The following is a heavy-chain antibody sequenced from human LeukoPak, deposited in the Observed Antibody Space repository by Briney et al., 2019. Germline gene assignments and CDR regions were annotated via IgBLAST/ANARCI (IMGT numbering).Heavy chain of an antibody. J-gene: IGHJ5*02. CDR1: GYTFTNYG. CDR2: INTDNGNT. Sequence: ASVKVSCKASGYTFTNYGISWVRQAPGQGLEWMGWINTDNGNTKYAQKFQGRVTMTTDTSTSTAYMELSSLRSDDTAVYYCARKGCTGDCYRFDPWGQGTLVTVSS. CDR3: ARKGCTGDCYRFDP. D-gene: IGHD2-21*02. V-gene: IGHV1-18*01.